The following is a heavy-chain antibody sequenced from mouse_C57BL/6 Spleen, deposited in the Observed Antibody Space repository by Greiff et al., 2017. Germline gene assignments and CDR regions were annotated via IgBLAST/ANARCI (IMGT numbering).Heavy chain of an antibody. CDR2: IHLNSGST. V-gene: IGHV1-64*01. CDR3: ARWGYGSS. D-gene: IGHD1-1*01. Sequence: QVQLQQSGAGMVKPGASVKLSCKASGYTFTSYWMHWVKQRPGQGLEWIGMIHLNSGSTNYNEKFKRKATLTVDKSSSTAYMQLSSLTSEDSAVYYCARWGYGSSWGQGTTLTVSS. J-gene: IGHJ2*01. CDR1: GYTFTSYW.